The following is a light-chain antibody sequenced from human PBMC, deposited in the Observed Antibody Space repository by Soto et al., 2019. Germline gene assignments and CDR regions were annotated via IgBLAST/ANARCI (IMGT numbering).Light chain of an antibody. CDR2: AAS. Sequence: DIQMTQSPSSLSASVGDRVTITCRASQSISTYLHWYQQKPGKAPNLLIYAASTLQIGVPSRFSGSGSGTDFTRTISSLQPEDFATYFCQHGYSTPLTFGGGTKVDIK. CDR1: QSISTY. J-gene: IGKJ4*01. V-gene: IGKV1-39*01. CDR3: QHGYSTPLT.